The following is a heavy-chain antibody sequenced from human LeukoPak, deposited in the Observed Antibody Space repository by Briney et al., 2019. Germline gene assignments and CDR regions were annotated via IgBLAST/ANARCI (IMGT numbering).Heavy chain of an antibody. CDR2: IKQDGSEK. Sequence: GGSLRLSCAASGFTFSSYWMSWVRQAPGKGLEWVANIKQDGSEKYYVDSVKGRFTISRDNAKNSLYPQMNSLRAEDTAVYYCARSPEYYDFWSGKTSFDYWGQGTLVTVSS. D-gene: IGHD3-3*01. CDR3: ARSPEYYDFWSGKTSFDY. J-gene: IGHJ4*02. V-gene: IGHV3-7*01. CDR1: GFTFSSYW.